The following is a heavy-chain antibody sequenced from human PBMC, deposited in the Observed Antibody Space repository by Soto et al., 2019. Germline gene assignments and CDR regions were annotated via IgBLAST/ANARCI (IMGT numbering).Heavy chain of an antibody. J-gene: IGHJ3*02. V-gene: IGHV3-23*01. CDR2: ISGSGGST. Sequence: GGSLRLSCAASGFTFSSYAMSWVRQAPGKGLEWVSAISGSGGSTYYADAVKGRFTISRDNSKNTLYLQMNSLRAEDTAVYYCAKVEARSSGWYGAFDIWGQGTMVTVSS. CDR1: GFTFSSYA. D-gene: IGHD6-19*01. CDR3: AKVEARSSGWYGAFDI.